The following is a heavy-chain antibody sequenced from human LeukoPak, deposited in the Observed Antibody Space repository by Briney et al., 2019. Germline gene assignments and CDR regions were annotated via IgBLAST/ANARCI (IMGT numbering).Heavy chain of an antibody. D-gene: IGHD5-24*01. J-gene: IGHJ4*02. V-gene: IGHV1-69*01. CDR1: GGTFSSYA. CDR2: IIPIFGTA. Sequence: SVKVSCKASGGTFSSYAISWVRQAPGQGLEWMGGIIPIFGTANYAQKFQGRVTITADESTGTAYMELSSLRSEDTAVYYCARGRDGYNPAGGYFDYWGQGTLVTVSS. CDR3: ARGRDGYNPAGGYFDY.